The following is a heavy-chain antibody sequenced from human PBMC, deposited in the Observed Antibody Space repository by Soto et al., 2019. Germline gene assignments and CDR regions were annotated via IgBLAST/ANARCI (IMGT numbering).Heavy chain of an antibody. D-gene: IGHD2-15*01. CDR3: ARYIVGRGFVV. Sequence: QVQLVQSGAEVKNPGASVKVSCKASGDRFTSFDINWVRQATGQGPEWIGWMNPSGNTGHAQKFQGRVTLSRDISTSTAYMELSSLRSDDTAKYYCARYIVGRGFVVWGQGTVVIVSS. V-gene: IGHV1-8*01. J-gene: IGHJ3*01. CDR2: MNPSGNT. CDR1: GDRFTSFD.